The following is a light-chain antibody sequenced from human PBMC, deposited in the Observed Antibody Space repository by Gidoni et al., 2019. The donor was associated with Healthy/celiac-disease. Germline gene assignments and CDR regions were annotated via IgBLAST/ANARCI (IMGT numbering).Light chain of an antibody. CDR3: QQYGSSLLT. V-gene: IGKV3-20*01. CDR2: GAS. Sequence: ENVLTQSPATLSLSPGERATLSCRASQRVSSSYLAWYQQKPGQAPRLLIYGASSRATGIPDRFSGSGSGTDFTLTISRLEPEDFAVYYCQQYGSSLLTFGGGTKVEIK. CDR1: QRVSSSY. J-gene: IGKJ4*01.